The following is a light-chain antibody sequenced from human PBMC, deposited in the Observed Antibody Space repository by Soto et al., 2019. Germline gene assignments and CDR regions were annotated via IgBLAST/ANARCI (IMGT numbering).Light chain of an antibody. V-gene: IGLV2-14*01. CDR2: EVT. J-gene: IGLJ1*01. CDR1: GSDIGAYNT. CDR3: SSYTRGNTYV. Sequence: QSALTQPASVSGSPGQSMTISCTGTGSDIGAYNTVAWYQQHPRRVPKLMIYEVTNRPSGISNRFSGSKSGNTASLTISGLQAEDEGDYYCSSYTRGNTYVFGTGTKVTVL.